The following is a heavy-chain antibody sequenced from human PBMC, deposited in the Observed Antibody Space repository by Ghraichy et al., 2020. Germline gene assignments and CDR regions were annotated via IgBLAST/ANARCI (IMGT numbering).Heavy chain of an antibody. V-gene: IGHV3-23*01. CDR3: AKDGDYYDSSGYYYVALDY. Sequence: GGSLRLSCAASGFTFSSYAMSWVRQAPGKGLEWVSAISGSGGSTYYADSVKGRFTISRDNSKNTLYLQMNSLRAEDTAVYYCAKDGDYYDSSGYYYVALDYWGQGTLVTVSS. D-gene: IGHD3-22*01. CDR1: GFTFSSYA. CDR2: ISGSGGST. J-gene: IGHJ4*02.